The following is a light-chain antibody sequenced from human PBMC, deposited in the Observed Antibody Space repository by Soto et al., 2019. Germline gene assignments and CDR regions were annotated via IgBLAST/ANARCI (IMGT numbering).Light chain of an antibody. CDR1: SSNS. V-gene: IGLV1-44*01. J-gene: IGLJ3*02. Sequence: QSVLTQPPSASGTPGQRVTISCSGTSSNSVMWYQRFPGSAPKLLIYSNNQRPSGVPDRFSGSKSGTSASLAISGLQSEDEADYYCSSWDDGVSGWVFGGGTKVTVL. CDR2: SNN. CDR3: SSWDDGVSGWV.